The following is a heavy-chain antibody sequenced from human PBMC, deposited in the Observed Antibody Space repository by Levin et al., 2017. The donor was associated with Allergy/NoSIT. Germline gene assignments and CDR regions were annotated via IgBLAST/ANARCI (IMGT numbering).Heavy chain of an antibody. D-gene: IGHD3-3*01. CDR3: ARSISTFITSNYYYALDV. CDR1: GFTFSDYY. J-gene: IGHJ6*02. CDR2: ITRSGTAI. V-gene: IGHV3-11*01. Sequence: SCAASGFTFSDYYMSWIRQAPGKGLEWLSYITRSGTAIHYADSVKGRFTISRDNAKNSLDLQMNSLRPEDTAVYYCARSISTFITSNYYYALDVWGQGTTVTVSS.